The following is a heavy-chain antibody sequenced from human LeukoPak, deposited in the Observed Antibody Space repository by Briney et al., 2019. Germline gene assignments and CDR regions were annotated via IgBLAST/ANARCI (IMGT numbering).Heavy chain of an antibody. Sequence: GGSLRLSCEGPERMVRNSYMSWVRQSPGRGLEWVSVIYSGGSTDYAASVKGRFTTSRDTSKNTLYLHMNDVRAEDTGIYYCVRDLRDRRGYSNYYMDVWGKGTTVIVSS. CDR3: VRDLRDRRGYSNYYMDV. CDR2: IYSGGST. J-gene: IGHJ6*03. V-gene: IGHV3-53*01. CDR1: ERMVRNSY. D-gene: IGHD3-10*01.